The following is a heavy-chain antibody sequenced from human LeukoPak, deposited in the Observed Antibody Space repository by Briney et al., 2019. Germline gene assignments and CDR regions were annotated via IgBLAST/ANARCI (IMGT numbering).Heavy chain of an antibody. CDR2: IYPGDSDT. CDR3: ARDMTVAGGADAFDI. CDR1: GYSFTSYW. Sequence: GESLKISCKGSGYSFTSYWIGWVRQMPGKGLEWMGIIYPGDSDTRYSPSFQGQVTISADKSISTAYLQWSSLKASDTAMYYCARDMTVAGGADAFDIWGQGTMVTVSS. D-gene: IGHD6-19*01. J-gene: IGHJ3*02. V-gene: IGHV5-51*01.